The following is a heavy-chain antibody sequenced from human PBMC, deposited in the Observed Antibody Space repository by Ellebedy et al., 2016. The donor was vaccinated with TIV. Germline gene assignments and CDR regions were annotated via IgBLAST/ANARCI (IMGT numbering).Heavy chain of an antibody. V-gene: IGHV4-4*02. D-gene: IGHD1-7*01. CDR3: ARAWGFKLNYFYYGMDV. Sequence: SETLSLXCAVSGGSISSSNWWSWVRQPPGKGLEWIGEIYHSGSTHYNPSLKSRVTIPVDKSKNQFSLKLSSVTAADTAVYYCARAWGFKLNYFYYGMDVWGQGTTVTVSS. CDR2: IYHSGST. CDR1: GGSISSSNW. J-gene: IGHJ6*02.